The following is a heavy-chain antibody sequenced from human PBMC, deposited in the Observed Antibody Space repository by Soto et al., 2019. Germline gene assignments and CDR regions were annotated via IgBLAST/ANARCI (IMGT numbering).Heavy chain of an antibody. Sequence: QGQLVQSGAEVRKPGASVKVSCKASGYSFTTYSLHCVRQAPGQGLEWLGWITGGSGNTRYSQSLQCRDNITRDSSASTAYLELSSLRSEDTAVYYCARNLGTTPYYYLAMDVWDRGTSVTVSS. V-gene: IGHV1-3*01. CDR3: ARNLGTTPYYYLAMDV. J-gene: IGHJ6*02. CDR2: ITGGSGNT. D-gene: IGHD7-27*01. CDR1: GYSFTTYS.